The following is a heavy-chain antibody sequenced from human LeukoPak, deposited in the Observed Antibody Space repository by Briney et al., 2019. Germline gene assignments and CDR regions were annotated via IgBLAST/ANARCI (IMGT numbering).Heavy chain of an antibody. J-gene: IGHJ4*02. CDR1: GYTFTDYY. CDR2: VDPRSGIT. CDR3: ATDNYGMLDS. V-gene: IGHV1-2*02. Sequence: ASVKVSCKASGYTFTDYYIHWVRRAPGQGLEWMGWVDPRSGITKCTQKFQGRVTMTRDTSINTVYVDLSGLTFDDTAVYYCATDNYGMLDSWGQGTLVTVSS. D-gene: IGHD3-9*01.